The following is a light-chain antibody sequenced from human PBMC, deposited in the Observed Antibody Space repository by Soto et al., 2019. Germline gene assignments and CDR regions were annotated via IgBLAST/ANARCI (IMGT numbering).Light chain of an antibody. V-gene: IGLV2-14*01. CDR1: SSDVGGYNY. CDR2: AVS. CDR3: CSYTVSGTYV. J-gene: IGLJ1*01. Sequence: QSVLTQPASVSGSPGQSITISCTGTSSDVGGYNYVSWYQQHPGKAPKLMIYAVSNRPSGVSNRFSGCKSGNTATLTISGLQAEDEADYYCCSYTVSGTYVFGTGTKVTVL.